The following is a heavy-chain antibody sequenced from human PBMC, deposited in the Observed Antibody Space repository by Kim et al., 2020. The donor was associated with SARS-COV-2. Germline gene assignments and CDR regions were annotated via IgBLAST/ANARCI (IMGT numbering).Heavy chain of an antibody. CDR3: ARDYCSSTSCFYYYYYYMDV. D-gene: IGHD2-2*01. CDR1: GYTFTSYG. V-gene: IGHV1-18*01. J-gene: IGHJ6*03. Sequence: ASVKVSCKASGYTFTSYGISWVRQAPGQGLEWMGWISAYNGNTNYAQKLQGRVTMTTDTSTSTAYMELRSLRSDDTAVYYCARDYCSSTSCFYYYYYYMDVWGKGTTVTVSS. CDR2: ISAYNGNT.